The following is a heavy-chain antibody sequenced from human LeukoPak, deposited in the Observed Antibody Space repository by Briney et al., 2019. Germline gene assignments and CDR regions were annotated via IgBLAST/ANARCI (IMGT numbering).Heavy chain of an antibody. CDR3: ARGPPLTQYYYYYYMYV. D-gene: IGHD1-14*01. Sequence: PGRSLRLFRAASRFTFHIYWLRWVRQAPAKGLVWVANKNQDGCEKYYVDSVKGRFTISRDIAKSSLYLQMNSLIAGDGPVFHCARGPPLTQYYYYYYMYVWGKGTTVTVSS. V-gene: IGHV3-7*01. J-gene: IGHJ6*03. CDR1: RFTFHIYW. CDR2: KNQDGCEK.